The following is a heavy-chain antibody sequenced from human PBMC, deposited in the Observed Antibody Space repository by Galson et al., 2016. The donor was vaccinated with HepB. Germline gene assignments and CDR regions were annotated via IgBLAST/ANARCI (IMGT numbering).Heavy chain of an antibody. CDR3: WGDDY. J-gene: IGHJ4*02. D-gene: IGHD2-21*02. CDR1: GFSVSNDW. V-gene: IGHV3-15*01. CDR2: LKRKSDGGTA. Sequence: SLRLSCAASGFSVSNDWMHWVRQAPGKGLEWVGLLKRKSDGGTANYAAPLKGSFTISRDDSKNTLNLQMNSLMTEDSGVYYCWGDDYWGQGTLVTVSS.